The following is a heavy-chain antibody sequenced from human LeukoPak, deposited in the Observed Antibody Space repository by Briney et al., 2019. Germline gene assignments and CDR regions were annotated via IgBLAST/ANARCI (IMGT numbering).Heavy chain of an antibody. V-gene: IGHV4-59*01. CDR3: ARAGPERWFDP. Sequence: PSETLSLTCTVSGGSISSYYWSWIRQPPEKGLEWIGYIYYSGSTNYNPSLKSRVTISVDTSKNQFSLKLSSVTAADTAVYYCARAGPERWFDPWGQGTLVTVSS. CDR1: GGSISSYY. J-gene: IGHJ5*02. CDR2: IYYSGST.